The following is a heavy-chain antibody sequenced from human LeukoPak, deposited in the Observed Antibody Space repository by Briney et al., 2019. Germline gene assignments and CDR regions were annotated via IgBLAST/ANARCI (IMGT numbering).Heavy chain of an antibody. D-gene: IGHD2-2*01. CDR2: IKQDGSEK. V-gene: IGHV3-7*01. J-gene: IGHJ3*02. CDR1: GFTFSSYW. CDR3: ARILVVVPAADAFDI. Sequence: GGSLRLSCAASGFTFSSYWMSWVRQAPGKGLEWVANIKQDGSEKYYVDSVKGRFTISRDNAKNSLYLQMNSLRAEDTAVYYCARILVVVPAADAFDIWGQGTMVTVSS.